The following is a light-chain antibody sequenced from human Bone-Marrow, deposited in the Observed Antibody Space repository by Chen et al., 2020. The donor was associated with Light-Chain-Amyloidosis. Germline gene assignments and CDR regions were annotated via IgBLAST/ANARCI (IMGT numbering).Light chain of an antibody. J-gene: IGLJ3*02. CDR1: NIGSTS. Sequence: SYVLTQPSSVSVAPGQTATIACGGNNIGSTSVHWYQQTPGQAPLLVVYDDSDRPSGLPERLSGSNSGKTATLTISRVEAGDEADDYCQVWDRSSDRPVFGGGTKLTVL. CDR2: DDS. CDR3: QVWDRSSDRPV. V-gene: IGLV3-21*02.